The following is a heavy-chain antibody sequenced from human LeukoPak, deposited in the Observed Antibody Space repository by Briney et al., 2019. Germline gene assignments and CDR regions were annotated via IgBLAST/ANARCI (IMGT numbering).Heavy chain of an antibody. CDR1: GYTFTGYY. CDR2: INPNSGGT. J-gene: IGHJ6*03. V-gene: IGHV1-2*02. D-gene: IGHD2-2*01. Sequence: ASVKVSCTASGYTFTGYYMHWVRQAPGQGLEWMGWINPNSGGTNYAQKFQGRVTMTRDTSISTAYMELSRLRSDDTAVYYCARGYCSSTSCYAYYYYYYMDVWGKGTTVTVSS. CDR3: ARGYCSSTSCYAYYYYYYMDV.